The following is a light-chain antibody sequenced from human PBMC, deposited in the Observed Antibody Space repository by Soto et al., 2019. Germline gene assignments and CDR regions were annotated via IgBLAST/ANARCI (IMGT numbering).Light chain of an antibody. V-gene: IGKV1-39*01. CDR3: QQSYSSPHS. CDR1: QSLSKF. Sequence: DIQMTQSPSSLSASVGDRVTITCRASQSLSKFLNWYQQKPGKAPDLVIYRASNLQSGVPSRFSGSGSWTDFTLTISSLQPEDFATYVCQQSYSSPHSFSQGTRL. J-gene: IGKJ5*01. CDR2: RAS.